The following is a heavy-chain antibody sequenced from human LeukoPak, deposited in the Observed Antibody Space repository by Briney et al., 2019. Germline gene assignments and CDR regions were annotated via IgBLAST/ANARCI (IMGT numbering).Heavy chain of an antibody. J-gene: IGHJ4*02. CDR3: AREGGNSYGSDY. Sequence: PGGSLRLSCTASGFTFSSYAMTWVRQAPGKGLEWVSVISGSGGSTYYADSVKGRFTISRDNSKNTLYLQMNSLRAEDTAVYYCAREGGNSYGSDYWGQGTLVTVSS. CDR2: ISGSGGST. D-gene: IGHD5-18*01. V-gene: IGHV3-23*01. CDR1: GFTFSSYA.